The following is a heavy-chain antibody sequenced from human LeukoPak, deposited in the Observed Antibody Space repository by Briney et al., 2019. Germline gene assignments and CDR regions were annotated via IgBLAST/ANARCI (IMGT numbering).Heavy chain of an antibody. V-gene: IGHV4-34*01. CDR2: INHSGST. CDR1: GGDISFYY. J-gene: IGHJ3*02. Sequence: SETLSLTCTVSGGDISFYYWSWIRQPPGKGPEWIGEINHSGSTNYNPSLKSRVTISVDTSKNQFSLKLSSVTAADTAVYYCARDDSNAFDIWGQGTMVTVSS. CDR3: ARDDSNAFDI. D-gene: IGHD4-11*01.